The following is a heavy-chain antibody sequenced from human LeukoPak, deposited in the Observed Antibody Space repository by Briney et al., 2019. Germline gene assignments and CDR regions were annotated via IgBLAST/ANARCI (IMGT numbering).Heavy chain of an antibody. CDR3: ARDPATTVTTYAY. Sequence: GGSLRLSCAASGFTFSSYWMSWVRQSPGKGLEWVANIKQDGSEKYYVDSVKGRFTISRDNAKNSLYLQMNSLRAEDTAVYYCARDPATTVTTYAYWGQGTLVTVSS. CDR1: GFTFSSYW. J-gene: IGHJ4*02. CDR2: IKQDGSEK. D-gene: IGHD4-17*01. V-gene: IGHV3-7*01.